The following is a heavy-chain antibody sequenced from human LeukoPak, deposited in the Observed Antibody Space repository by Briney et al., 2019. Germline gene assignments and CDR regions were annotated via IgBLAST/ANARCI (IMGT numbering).Heavy chain of an antibody. J-gene: IGHJ4*02. CDR3: ARGYSSSSGYYFDY. V-gene: IGHV4-34*01. CDR1: GGSFSGYY. D-gene: IGHD6-6*01. Sequence: PSETLSLTCAVSGGSFSGYYWTWIRQPPGKGLEWIGEINHSGSTNYNPSLKSRVTISVDTSKNQFSLKLSSVTAADTAAYYCARGYSSSSGYYFDYWGQGTLVTVSS. CDR2: INHSGST.